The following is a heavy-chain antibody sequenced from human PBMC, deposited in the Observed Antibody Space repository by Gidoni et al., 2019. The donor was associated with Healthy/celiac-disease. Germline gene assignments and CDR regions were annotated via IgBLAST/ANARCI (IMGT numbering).Heavy chain of an antibody. CDR2: INAGNGNT. J-gene: IGHJ6*02. Sequence: QVQLVQSGAEVKKPGASVKVSCKASGYTFTSYAMHWVRQAPGQRLEWMGWINAGNGNTKYSQKFQGRVTITRDTSASTAYMELSSLRSEDTAVYYCARDQFIHYDFWSDDTYYGMDVWGQGTTVTVSS. V-gene: IGHV1-3*01. D-gene: IGHD3-3*01. CDR1: GYTFTSYA. CDR3: ARDQFIHYDFWSDDTYYGMDV.